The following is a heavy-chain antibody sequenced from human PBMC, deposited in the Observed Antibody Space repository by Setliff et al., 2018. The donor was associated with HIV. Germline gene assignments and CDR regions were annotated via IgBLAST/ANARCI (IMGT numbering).Heavy chain of an antibody. D-gene: IGHD6-13*01. CDR2: MYSSGST. CDR3: ARDIHSSPWYGVGGMDV. Sequence: SETLSLTCTVPGGSITSENYYWNWIRQPAGKGLEWIGRMYSSGSTDYNPSLKSRVTIFVDTSKNQFSLKVTSVTATDTAVYYCARDIHSSPWYGVGGMDVWGQGTTVTVSS. CDR1: GGSITSENYY. J-gene: IGHJ6*02. V-gene: IGHV4-61*02.